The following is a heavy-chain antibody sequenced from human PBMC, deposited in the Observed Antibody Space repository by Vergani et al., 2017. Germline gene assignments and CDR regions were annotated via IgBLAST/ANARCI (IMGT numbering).Heavy chain of an antibody. Sequence: QVQLQESGPGLVKPSETLSLTCIVSGGSISPYYWSWIRQPAGKGLEWVGRIYTSESTNYNPSLKSRVTMSVDTSKNQFSLKLSSVTAADTAVYYCARMGGYDEGDAFRIGYFDSWGPGILVTVSS. CDR3: ARMGGYDEGDAFRIGYFDS. CDR1: GGSISPYY. D-gene: IGHD3-22*01. J-gene: IGHJ4*02. V-gene: IGHV4-4*07. CDR2: IYTSEST.